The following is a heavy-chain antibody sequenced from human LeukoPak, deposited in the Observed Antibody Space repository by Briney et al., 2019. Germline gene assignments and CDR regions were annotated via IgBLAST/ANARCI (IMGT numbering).Heavy chain of an antibody. J-gene: IGHJ3*02. D-gene: IGHD2-2*01. CDR1: GFTFSSYA. V-gene: IGHV3-23*01. Sequence: GGSLRLSCAASGFTFSSYAMSWVRQAPGKGLEWVFAISCGGGSKYYADSVKGRFTISRDNAKNTLYLQMHSLRAADTAVYYCSIGYQLLLSAVDIWRRGTMVSVSS. CDR2: ISCGGGSK. CDR3: SIGYQLLLSAVDI.